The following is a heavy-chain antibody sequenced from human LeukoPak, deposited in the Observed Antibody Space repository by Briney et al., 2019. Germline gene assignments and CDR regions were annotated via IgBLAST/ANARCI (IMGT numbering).Heavy chain of an antibody. CDR1: GGSISGSGYY. D-gene: IGHD1-26*01. J-gene: IGHJ5*02. CDR2: IYYSGST. CDR3: AKHEYSGSYYGLSWFDP. V-gene: IGHV4-39*01. Sequence: SETLSLTCTVSGGSISGSGYYWGWIRQPPGKGLEWIASIYYSGSTYYDPSLKSRVTISVDTSKNQLSLKLSSLTAADTAVYYCAKHEYSGSYYGLSWFDPWGQGTLVTVSS.